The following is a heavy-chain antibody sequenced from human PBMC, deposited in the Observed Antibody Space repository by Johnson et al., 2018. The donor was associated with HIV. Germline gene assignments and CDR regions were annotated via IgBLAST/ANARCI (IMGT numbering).Heavy chain of an antibody. D-gene: IGHD5-18*01. CDR2: IYSGGST. CDR1: GFTVSSNY. Sequence: EQLVESGGGVVQPGRSLRLSCAASGFTVSSNYMSWVRQAPGKGLEWVSVIYSGGSTYYADSVKGRFTISRDNSKNTLYLQMNSLRAEDTAVYYCAKDSERGYSYGWCGFDIWGQGTMVTVSS. CDR3: AKDSERGYSYGWCGFDI. V-gene: IGHV3-66*01. J-gene: IGHJ3*02.